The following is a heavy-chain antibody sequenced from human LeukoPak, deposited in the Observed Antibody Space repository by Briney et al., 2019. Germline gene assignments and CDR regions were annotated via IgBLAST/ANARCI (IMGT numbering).Heavy chain of an antibody. D-gene: IGHD2-8*01. V-gene: IGHV3-30*18. CDR2: ISYDGHNE. CDR3: AKGVGYGGMDV. J-gene: IGHJ6*02. CDR1: GFTFSGYG. Sequence: PGGSLRLSCAASGFTFSGYGMHWVRQAPGKGLEWVAVISYDGHNEYYGDSVKGRFTISRDNSKNTVFLQMNSLRAEDTAVYYCAKGVGYGGMDVWGQGTTVTVSS.